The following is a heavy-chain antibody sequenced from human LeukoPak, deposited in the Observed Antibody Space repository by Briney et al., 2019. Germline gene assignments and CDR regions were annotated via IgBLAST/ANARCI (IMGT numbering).Heavy chain of an antibody. CDR2: MNPNSGNT. D-gene: IGHD6-19*01. Sequence: ASVKVSCKASGYTFSSYDINWVRQATGQGLEWMGRMNPNSGNTVYAQKFQGRVTMTRDTSISTTYMELSSLRSEDTAVYYCASGSGWSWYFDLWGRGTLVTVSS. CDR3: ASGSGWSWYFDL. J-gene: IGHJ2*01. CDR1: GYTFSSYD. V-gene: IGHV1-8*01.